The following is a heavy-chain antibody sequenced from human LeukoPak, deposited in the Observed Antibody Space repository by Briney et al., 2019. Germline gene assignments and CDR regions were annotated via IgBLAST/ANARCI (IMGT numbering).Heavy chain of an antibody. CDR1: GGSISSSSYY. CDR2: INHSGST. D-gene: IGHD6-19*01. Sequence: SETLSLTCTVSGGSISSSSYYWSWIRQPPGKGLEWIGEINHSGSTNYNPSLKSRVTISVDTSKNQFSLKLSSVTAADTAVYYCARGGPPLGGWTPTFNWFDPWGQGTLVTVSS. V-gene: IGHV4-39*07. J-gene: IGHJ5*02. CDR3: ARGGPPLGGWTPTFNWFDP.